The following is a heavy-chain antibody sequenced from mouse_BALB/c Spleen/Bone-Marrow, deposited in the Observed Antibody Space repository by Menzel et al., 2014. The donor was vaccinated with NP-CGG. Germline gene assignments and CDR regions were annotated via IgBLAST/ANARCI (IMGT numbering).Heavy chain of an antibody. CDR2: ILPGSGST. D-gene: IGHD1-1*01. Sequence: QVQLQQPGAELMKPGASVKISCKATGYTFSTYWIEWVKQRPGHGLEWIGEILPGSGSTNYNEKFKGKATFTADTSSNTVYMQLSSLTSGDSAVYYCARWYYGSSSFAYWGQGTLVTVSA. V-gene: IGHV1-9*01. CDR3: ARWYYGSSSFAY. J-gene: IGHJ3*01. CDR1: GYTFSTYW.